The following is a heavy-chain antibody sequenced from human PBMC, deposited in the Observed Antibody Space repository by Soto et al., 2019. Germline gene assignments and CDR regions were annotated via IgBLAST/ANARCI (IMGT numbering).Heavy chain of an antibody. CDR2: ISGSGGST. D-gene: IGHD4-17*01. Sequence: EVQLLESGGGLVQPGGSLRLPCAASGFTFTNYAMSWVRQAPGKGLDWVLGISGSGGSTYYAYSVKGRFTISRDNSKNTLYLQMSSLRAEDTAVYYCATYGGTRYFDYWGQGTLVTVSS. CDR1: GFTFTNYA. J-gene: IGHJ4*02. V-gene: IGHV3-23*01. CDR3: ATYGGTRYFDY.